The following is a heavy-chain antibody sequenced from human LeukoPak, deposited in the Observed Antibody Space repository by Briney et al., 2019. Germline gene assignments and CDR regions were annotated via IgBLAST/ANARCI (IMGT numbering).Heavy chain of an antibody. CDR2: VSSFNDNT. D-gene: IGHD1-26*01. CDR3: ARRGGSYSDSDF. Sequence: ASVKVSCKASGYTFSSYGIIWVRQAPGQGLQWMGWVSSFNDNTDYASKLQGRVTMTTDPSTTKAYMELRSMTSDDTAVYYCARRGGSYSDSDFWGQGTLVTVSS. CDR1: GYTFSSYG. J-gene: IGHJ4*02. V-gene: IGHV1-18*01.